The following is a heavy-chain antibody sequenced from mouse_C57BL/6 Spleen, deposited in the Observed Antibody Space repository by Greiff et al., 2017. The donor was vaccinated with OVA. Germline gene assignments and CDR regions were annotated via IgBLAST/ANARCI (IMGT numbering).Heavy chain of an antibody. V-gene: IGHV1-54*01. CDR2: INPGSGGT. Sequence: QVQLKESGAELVRPGTSVKVSCKASGYAFTNYLIEWVKQRPGQGLEWIGVINPGSGGTNYNEKFKGKATLTADKSSSTAYMQLSSLTSEDSAVYFCAREEGDYYGSSYGYWGQGTTLTVSS. CDR1: GYAFTNYL. CDR3: AREEGDYYGSSYGY. J-gene: IGHJ2*01. D-gene: IGHD1-1*01.